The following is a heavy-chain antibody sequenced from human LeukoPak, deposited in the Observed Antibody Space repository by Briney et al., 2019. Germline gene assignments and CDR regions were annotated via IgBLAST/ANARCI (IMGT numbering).Heavy chain of an antibody. D-gene: IGHD3-9*01. V-gene: IGHV4-31*11. CDR2: IYYSGST. CDR3: ARDESILTGYYSDY. CDR1: GGSFSGYY. J-gene: IGHJ4*02. Sequence: PSETLSLTCAVYGGSFSGYYWSWIRQHPGKGLEWIGYIYYSGSTYYNPSLKSRVTISVDTSKNQFSLKLSSVTAADTAVYYCARDESILTGYYSDYWGQGTLVTVSS.